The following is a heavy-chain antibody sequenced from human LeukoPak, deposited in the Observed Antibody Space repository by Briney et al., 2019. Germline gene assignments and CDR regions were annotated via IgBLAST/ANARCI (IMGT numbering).Heavy chain of an antibody. J-gene: IGHJ4*02. CDR1: GFTFSSYA. D-gene: IGHD3-10*01. CDR2: ISFTSSFV. CDR3: ASERLVVRGITGYFDY. V-gene: IGHV3-21*01. Sequence: GGSLRLSCAASGFTFSSYAMHWVRQAPGKGLEWVSSISFTSSFVYYADSVKGRFTISRDNAKNPLYLQMNSLRAEDTAVYYCASERLVVRGITGYFDYWGQGTLVTVSS.